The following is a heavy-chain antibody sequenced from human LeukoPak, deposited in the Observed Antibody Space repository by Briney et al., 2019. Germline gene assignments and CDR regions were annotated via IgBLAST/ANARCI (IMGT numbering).Heavy chain of an antibody. J-gene: IGHJ4*02. Sequence: ASVKVSCKASEYTFTGYYMHWVRQARGQGLEGMGWINPDRGDTSFAQKFQGRVTMTTDTSTTTAYMELRSLRSDDTDVYFCAKDHPERYSYGTPFDYWGQGTLVTVSS. V-gene: IGHV1-2*02. CDR1: EYTFTGYY. CDR2: INPDRGDT. D-gene: IGHD5-18*01. CDR3: AKDHPERYSYGTPFDY.